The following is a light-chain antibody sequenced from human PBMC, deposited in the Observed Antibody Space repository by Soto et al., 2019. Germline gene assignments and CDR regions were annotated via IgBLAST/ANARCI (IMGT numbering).Light chain of an antibody. CDR1: SSDVGGYNY. CDR3: SSYTSSSTLSTYV. J-gene: IGLJ1*01. V-gene: IGLV2-14*03. Sequence: QSVLTQPAFVSGSPGQSITISRTGTSSDVGGYNYVSWYQHHPGKAPKLMIYDVSNRPSGVSNRFSGSKSGNTASLIISGLQAEDEADYYCSSYTSSSTLSTYVFGTGTKVTVL. CDR2: DVS.